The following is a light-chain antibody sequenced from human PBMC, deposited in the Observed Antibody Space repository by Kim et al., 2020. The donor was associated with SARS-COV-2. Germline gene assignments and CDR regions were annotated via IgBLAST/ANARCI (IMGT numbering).Light chain of an antibody. V-gene: IGLV2-11*01. Sequence: QSALTQPRSVSGSPGQSVTISCTGTSSDVGGYNYVSWYQKHPGKAPKLMIYDVSKRPSGVPDRFSGSKSGNTASLTLSGLQAEDEADYYCCSYAGSYPWVFGGGTQLTVL. CDR3: CSYAGSYPWV. CDR1: SSDVGGYNY. J-gene: IGLJ3*02. CDR2: DVS.